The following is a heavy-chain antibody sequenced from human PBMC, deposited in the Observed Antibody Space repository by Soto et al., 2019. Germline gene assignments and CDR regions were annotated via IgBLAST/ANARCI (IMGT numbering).Heavy chain of an antibody. CDR3: ARDQYDFRSGSYYYAMEV. CDR1: GGSVSSESHY. V-gene: IGHV4-61*01. CDR2: IYYTGST. D-gene: IGHD3-3*01. J-gene: IGHJ6*02. Sequence: QVQLQESGPGLVKPSETLSLTCTVSGGSVSSESHYWSWIRQPPGKGLAWIGYIYYTGSTNDNPSLKGRVTMSVDTSRDQVSLRLRSVTRADTAVYYCARDQYDFRSGSYYYAMEVWGQGTKVTVSS.